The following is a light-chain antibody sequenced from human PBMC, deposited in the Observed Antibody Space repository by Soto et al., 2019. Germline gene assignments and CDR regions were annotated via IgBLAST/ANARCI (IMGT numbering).Light chain of an antibody. CDR2: RAS. CDR3: HQYGSSPRM. CDR1: QSFDNY. Sequence: EIVLTQSPVTLSLSPGERATLSCRASQSFDNYLAWYQQKPGQAPRLLMYRASTRATGIPDRFTGSGSGTDFTLTISRLEPEDFAVYYCHQYGSSPRMFGQGTKVDIK. V-gene: IGKV3-20*01. J-gene: IGKJ1*01.